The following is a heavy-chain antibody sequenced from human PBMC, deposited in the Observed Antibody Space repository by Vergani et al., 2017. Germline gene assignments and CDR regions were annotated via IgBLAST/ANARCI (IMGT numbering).Heavy chain of an antibody. V-gene: IGHV3-33*01. Sequence: QVQLVESGGGVVQPGTSLRLSCAASGFTFKNHGMQWVRQAPGKGLEWVALIWDDGSKKNYGDSMKGRFTISRDNSKDTLYLEMNSLRGEDSAVYYCVRHSWFRSCKNVNCSSWYYWGGGTPVTVSS. D-gene: IGHD1-1*01. CDR2: IWDDGSKK. CDR3: VRHSWFRSCKNVNCSSWYY. CDR1: GFTFKNHG. J-gene: IGHJ4*02.